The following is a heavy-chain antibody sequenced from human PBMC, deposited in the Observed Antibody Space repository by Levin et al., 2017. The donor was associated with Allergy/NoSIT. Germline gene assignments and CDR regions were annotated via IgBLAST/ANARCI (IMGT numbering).Heavy chain of an antibody. CDR2: IYPGDSDT. CDR3: ARRGLAAGTYYLGDDDAFDI. CDR1: GYSFTSYW. J-gene: IGHJ3*02. Sequence: PGGSLRLSCKGSGYSFTSYWIGWVRQMPGKGLEWMGIIYPGDSDTRYSPSFQGQVTISADKSISTAYLQWSSLKASDTAMYYCARRGLAAGTYYLGDDDAFDIWGQGTMVTVSS. V-gene: IGHV5-51*01. D-gene: IGHD6-13*01.